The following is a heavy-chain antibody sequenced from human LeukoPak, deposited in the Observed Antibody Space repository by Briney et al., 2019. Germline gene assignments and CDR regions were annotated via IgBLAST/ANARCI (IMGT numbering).Heavy chain of an antibody. V-gene: IGHV4-30-4*01. Sequence: PSQTLSLTCTVSGGSISSGDYYWRWIRQPPGKGLEWIGYIYYSGSTYYNPSLKSRVTISVDTSKNQFSLKLSSVTAADTAVYYCATDSIALEWLDYWGQGTLVTVSS. CDR2: IYYSGST. CDR1: GGSISSGDYY. CDR3: ATDSIALEWLDY. D-gene: IGHD3-3*01. J-gene: IGHJ4*02.